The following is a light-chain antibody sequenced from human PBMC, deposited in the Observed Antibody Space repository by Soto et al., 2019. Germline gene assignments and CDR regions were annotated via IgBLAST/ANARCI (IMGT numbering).Light chain of an antibody. CDR3: QQYGSSPVT. V-gene: IGKV3-20*01. J-gene: IGKJ5*01. Sequence: EIVLTQSPGTLSLSPGERATLSCRASQSVSSSYLAWYQQKPGQAPRLLIYGASSRATGIPDRFSASGSGTDSTLTISTLEPEDFVVYYCQQYGSSPVTFGQGTRLEIK. CDR2: GAS. CDR1: QSVSSSY.